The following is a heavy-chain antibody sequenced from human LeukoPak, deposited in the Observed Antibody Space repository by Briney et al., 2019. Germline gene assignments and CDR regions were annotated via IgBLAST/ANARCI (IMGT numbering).Heavy chain of an antibody. Sequence: PGGSLRLSCAASGFTFSTYSMSWVRLAPGKGLEWVSTVSPSGGDTYYVDSVEGRFTISRDNFRNTLYLQMNSLRAEDTAVYYCAKTEKEGTGWYGKNDYWGQGTLVTVSS. CDR1: GFTFSTYS. J-gene: IGHJ4*02. CDR3: AKTEKEGTGWYGKNDY. CDR2: VSPSGGDT. D-gene: IGHD6-19*01. V-gene: IGHV3-23*01.